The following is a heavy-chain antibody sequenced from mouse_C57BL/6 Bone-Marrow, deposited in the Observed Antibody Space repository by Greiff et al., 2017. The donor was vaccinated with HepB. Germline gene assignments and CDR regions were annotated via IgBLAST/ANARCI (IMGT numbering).Heavy chain of an antibody. D-gene: IGHD1-1*01. CDR2: INPYNGGT. V-gene: IGHV1-19*01. CDR3: ARNYGSRWDFDY. Sequence: VQLQQSGPVLVKPGASVKMSCKASGYTFTDYYMNWVKQSHGKSLEWIGVINPYNGGTSYNQKFKGKATLTVDKSSSTAYMELNSLTSEDSAVYYCARNYGSRWDFDYWGQGTTLTVSS. CDR1: GYTFTDYY. J-gene: IGHJ2*01.